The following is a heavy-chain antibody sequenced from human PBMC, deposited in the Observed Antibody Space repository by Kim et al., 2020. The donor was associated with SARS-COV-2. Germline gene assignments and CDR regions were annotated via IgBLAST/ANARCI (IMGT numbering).Heavy chain of an antibody. D-gene: IGHD3-10*01. J-gene: IGHJ6*02. CDR3: ARVKRHYGSGSYYKDYYYGMDV. V-gene: IGHV1-69*13. CDR2: IIPIFGTA. CDR1: GGTFSSYA. Sequence: SVKVSCKASGGTFSSYAISWVRQAPGQGLEWMGGIIPIFGTANYAQKFQGRVTITADESTSTAYMELSSLRSEDTAVYYCARVKRHYGSGSYYKDYYYGMDVWGQGTTVTVSS.